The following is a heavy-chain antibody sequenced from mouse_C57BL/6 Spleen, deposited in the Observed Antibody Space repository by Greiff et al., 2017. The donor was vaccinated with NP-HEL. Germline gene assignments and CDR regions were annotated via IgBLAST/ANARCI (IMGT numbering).Heavy chain of an antibody. Sequence: EVKLMESGGGLVQPQGSLKLSCAASGFSFNTYAMNWVRQAPGKGLEWVARIRSKSNNYATYYADSVKDRFTISRDDSESMLYLQMNNLKTEDTAMYYCVRHEEYGYDYWFAYWGQGTLVTVSA. J-gene: IGHJ3*01. D-gene: IGHD2-4*01. CDR3: VRHEEYGYDYWFAY. CDR2: IRSKSNNYAT. V-gene: IGHV10-1*01. CDR1: GFSFNTYA.